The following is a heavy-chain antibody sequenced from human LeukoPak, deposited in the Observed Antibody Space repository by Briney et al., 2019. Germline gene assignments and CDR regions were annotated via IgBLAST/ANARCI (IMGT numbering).Heavy chain of an antibody. Sequence: PSETLSLTCTVSGGSISSYYWSWIRQPPGKGLEWIGYIYYSGSTNYNPSLKSRVTISVDTSKNQFSLKLSSVTAADTAMYYCARVGRWLQTNDAFDIWGQGTMVTVSS. D-gene: IGHD5-24*01. CDR1: GGSISSYY. CDR3: ARVGRWLQTNDAFDI. J-gene: IGHJ3*02. CDR2: IYYSGST. V-gene: IGHV4-59*01.